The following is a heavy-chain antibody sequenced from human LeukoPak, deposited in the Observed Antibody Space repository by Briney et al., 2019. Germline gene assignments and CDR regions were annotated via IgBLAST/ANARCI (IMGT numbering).Heavy chain of an antibody. D-gene: IGHD1-26*01. CDR1: GFTFSSYW. V-gene: IGHV3-7*01. CDR3: ARDGVGATIDY. J-gene: IGHJ4*02. CDR2: IKQDGSEK. Sequence: PGGSLRLPCAASGFTFSSYWMSWVRQAPGKGLEWVANIKQDGSEKYYVDSVKGRFTISRDNAKNSLYLQMNSLRAEDTAVYYCARDGVGATIDYWGRGTLVTVSS.